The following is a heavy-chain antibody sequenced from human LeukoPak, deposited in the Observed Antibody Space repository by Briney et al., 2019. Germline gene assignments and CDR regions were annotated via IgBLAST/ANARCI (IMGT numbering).Heavy chain of an antibody. CDR3: ASVAENSSGYYY. D-gene: IGHD3-22*01. Sequence: GGSLRLSCAASGFTFNRYGIHWVRQAPGKGLEWVAFIQSDGTNKYYADSVKGRFTISRDNSKNTLYLEMNSLRAEDTAVYYCASVAENSSGYYYWGQGTLVTVSS. CDR2: IQSDGTNK. CDR1: GFTFNRYG. V-gene: IGHV3-30*02. J-gene: IGHJ4*02.